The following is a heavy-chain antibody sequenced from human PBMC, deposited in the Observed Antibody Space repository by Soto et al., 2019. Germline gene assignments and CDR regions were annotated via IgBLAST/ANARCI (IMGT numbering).Heavy chain of an antibody. V-gene: IGHV3-23*01. D-gene: IGHD2-21*01. CDR1: GFTFSSYA. J-gene: IGHJ4*02. Sequence: GGSLRLSCAASGFTFSSYAMSWVRQAPGKGLEWVSAISGRGDSTNYADSVKGRFTISRDNSKNTLYLQMNSLRAEDTAVYYCAKTRACGGECYFFDYWGQGTLVTVSS. CDR3: AKTRACGGECYFFDY. CDR2: ISGRGDST.